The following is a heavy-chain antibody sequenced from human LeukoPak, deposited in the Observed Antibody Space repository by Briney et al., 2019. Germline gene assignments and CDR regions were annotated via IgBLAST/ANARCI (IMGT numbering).Heavy chain of an antibody. V-gene: IGHV3-74*01. Sequence: GGSPRLSCAASGFTFSSYWMHWVRQAPGKGLVWVSRINSDGSSTSYADSVKGRFTISRDNAKNTLYPQMNSLRAEDTAVYYCARDYEDSSSWYDQMLVYYYYYMDVWGKGTTVTVSS. CDR2: INSDGSST. CDR1: GFTFSSYW. J-gene: IGHJ6*03. CDR3: ARDYEDSSSWYDQMLVYYYYYMDV. D-gene: IGHD6-13*01.